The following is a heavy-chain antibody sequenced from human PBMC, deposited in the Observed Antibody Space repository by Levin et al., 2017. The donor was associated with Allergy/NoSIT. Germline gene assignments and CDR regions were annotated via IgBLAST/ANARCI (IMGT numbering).Heavy chain of an antibody. D-gene: IGHD5-12*01. J-gene: IGHJ4*02. CDR2: INHSGST. Sequence: PSETLSLTCAVYGGSFSGYYWSWIRQPPGKGLEWIGEINHSGSTNYNPSLKSRVTISVDTSKNQFSLKLSSVTAADTAVYYCARGSRWLRVPGGFGFDYWGQGTLVTVSS. CDR1: GGSFSGYY. V-gene: IGHV4-34*01. CDR3: ARGSRWLRVPGGFGFDY.